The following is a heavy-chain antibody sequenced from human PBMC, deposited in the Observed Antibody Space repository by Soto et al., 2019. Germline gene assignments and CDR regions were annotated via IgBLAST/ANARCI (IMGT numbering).Heavy chain of an antibody. CDR1: GGYVTSND. D-gene: IGHD3-16*01. Sequence: QVQLQESGPGLVKPSETLSLTCTVSGGYVTSNDWSWIRQPPGKGLEWIGYIHSSGDTKYKPSLKRRVTISADASKNQVSLKLSSVTAADTAGYYCARGGDGGLFPLDSWGQGTLVTVSS. CDR2: IHSSGDT. CDR3: ARGGDGGLFPLDS. V-gene: IGHV4-59*02. J-gene: IGHJ4*02.